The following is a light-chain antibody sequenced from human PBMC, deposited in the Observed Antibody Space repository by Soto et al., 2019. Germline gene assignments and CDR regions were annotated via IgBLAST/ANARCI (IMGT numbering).Light chain of an antibody. CDR1: QNVDTNY. CDR2: GAS. CDR3: LHRSNSPT. Sequence: EIVMTQSPAALSVSPGERATLSCRASQNVDTNYLAWYQLKPGQAPRIIIFGASGRATGIPARFSGSGSGTDFTLTISSLEPEDSAVYYCLHRSNSPTFGQGTKVDIK. V-gene: IGKV3D-20*02. J-gene: IGKJ1*01.